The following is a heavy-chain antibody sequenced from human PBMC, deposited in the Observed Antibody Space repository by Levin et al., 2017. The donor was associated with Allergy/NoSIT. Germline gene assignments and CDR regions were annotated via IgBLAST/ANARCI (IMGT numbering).Heavy chain of an antibody. CDR2: IWNDGSKI. V-gene: IGHV3-33*01. J-gene: IGHJ4*02. D-gene: IGHD6-19*01. Sequence: GESLKISCAASGFTFSSFGMHWVHHTPDKGLEWVAIIWNDGSKIYYADSVKGRFIISRDNSKNTLYLQMNTLRAEDTGVYYCARAGGRAVADSFDYWGQGTLVTVSS. CDR1: GFTFSSFG. CDR3: ARAGGRAVADSFDY.